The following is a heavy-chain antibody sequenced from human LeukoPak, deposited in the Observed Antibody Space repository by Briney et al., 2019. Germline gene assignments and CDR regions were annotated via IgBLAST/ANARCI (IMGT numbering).Heavy chain of an antibody. D-gene: IGHD4-17*01. J-gene: IGHJ4*02. Sequence: SVKVSCKASGGTFSSYAISWVRQAPGQGLEWMGRIIPIFGTANYAQKFQGRVTITADESTSTAYMELRSLRSDDTAVYYCAVHTVTTFLPIDYWGQGTLVTVSS. CDR1: GGTFSSYA. CDR2: IIPIFGTA. CDR3: AVHTVTTFLPIDY. V-gene: IGHV1-69*13.